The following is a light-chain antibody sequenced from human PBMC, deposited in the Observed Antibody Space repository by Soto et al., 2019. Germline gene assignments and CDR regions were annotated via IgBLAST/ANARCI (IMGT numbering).Light chain of an antibody. CDR1: RSNIGTNY. V-gene: IGLV1-47*01. Sequence: QTVVTQPPSASGTPGQRVTISCSGSRSNIGTNYVYWYQQLPGTAPRLLIYRNNQRPSGVPDRFSGSKSGTAASLAISGLRSEDEADYFCAAWDDNLSVLFGGGTKLTVL. CDR3: AAWDDNLSVL. J-gene: IGLJ3*02. CDR2: RNN.